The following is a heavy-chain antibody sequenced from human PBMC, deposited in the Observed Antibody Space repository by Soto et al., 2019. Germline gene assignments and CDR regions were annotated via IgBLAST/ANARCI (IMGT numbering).Heavy chain of an antibody. Sequence: ASVKVSCKASGYTFTSYDINWVRQATGQGFEYLGWMNPNSGNTGYVKKFQGRVTMTRDTSKNQFSLKLNSVTAADTAVYYCASRHSSPYFDYWGQGTLVTVSS. CDR3: ASRHSSPYFDY. J-gene: IGHJ4*02. CDR1: GYTFTSYD. CDR2: MNPNSGNT. V-gene: IGHV1-8*01. D-gene: IGHD6-13*01.